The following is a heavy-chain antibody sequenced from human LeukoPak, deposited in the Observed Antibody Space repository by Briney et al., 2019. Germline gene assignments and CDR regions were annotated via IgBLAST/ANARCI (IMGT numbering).Heavy chain of an antibody. V-gene: IGHV4-59*01. Sequence: PSETLSLTCTVSGGSISSYYWSWIRQPPGKGLEWIGYIYYSGSTNYNPSLKSRVTISVDTSKNQFSLKLSSVTAADTAVYYCARAAWRKSSSGYFDYWGQGTLVTVSS. J-gene: IGHJ4*02. D-gene: IGHD6-19*01. CDR2: IYYSGST. CDR3: ARAAWRKSSSGYFDY. CDR1: GGSISSYY.